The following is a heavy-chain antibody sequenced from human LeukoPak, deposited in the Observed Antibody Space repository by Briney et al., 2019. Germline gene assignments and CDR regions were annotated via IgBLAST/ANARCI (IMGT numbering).Heavy chain of an antibody. V-gene: IGHV4-59*12. CDR3: ARGRSNPITGTQNWYFDL. CDR2: IYYNGIS. J-gene: IGHJ2*01. CDR1: GGSISGYY. D-gene: IGHD1-20*01. Sequence: SETLSLTCTASGGSISGYYWSWIRQPPGKGLEWIAYIYYNGISNYNPSLKSRVIISVDSSKNQFSLKLSSVTAADTAVYYCARGRSNPITGTQNWYFDLWGRGTLVTVSS.